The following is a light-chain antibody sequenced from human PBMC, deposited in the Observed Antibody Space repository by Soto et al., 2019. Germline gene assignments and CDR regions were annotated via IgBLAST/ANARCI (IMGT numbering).Light chain of an antibody. CDR2: DVS. V-gene: IGLV2-14*03. CDR1: GSDVGGYDY. CDR3: SSYTISSTLI. Sequence: QSALTQPASVSGSPGQSITISCTGTGSDVGGYDYVSWYQHHPGKAPKLMIFDVSSRPSGISIRLSGSKSGNTASLTISGLQAEDEADFYCSSYTISSTLIFGGGTKLTVL. J-gene: IGLJ2*01.